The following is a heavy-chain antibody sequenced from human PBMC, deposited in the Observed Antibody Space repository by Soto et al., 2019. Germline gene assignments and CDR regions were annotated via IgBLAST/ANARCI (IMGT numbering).Heavy chain of an antibody. J-gene: IGHJ4*02. D-gene: IGHD3-3*01. Sequence: EVQLVESGGGLVQPGGSLKLSCAASEFTFSGSVVHWVRQTSGKGLEWVGRIRSKANNYATAYAVSVKGRFTISRDDSRNTAYLQMNSLKTEDTAVYYCARGVYDFWRGHPKGLDYWGQGTVVTVSS. CDR2: IRSKANNYAT. CDR1: EFTFSGSV. V-gene: IGHV3-73*02. CDR3: ARGVYDFWRGHPKGLDY.